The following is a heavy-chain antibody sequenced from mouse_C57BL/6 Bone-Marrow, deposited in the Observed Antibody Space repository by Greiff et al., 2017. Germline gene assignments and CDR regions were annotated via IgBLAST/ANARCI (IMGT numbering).Heavy chain of an antibody. CDR3: TTRGTTAYYFDY. D-gene: IGHD1-2*01. V-gene: IGHV14-4*01. Sequence: VQLKESGAELVRPGASVKLSCTASGFNIKDDYMHWVKQRPEQGLEWIGWIDPENGDTEYASKFQGKATITADTSSNTAYLQLSSLTSEDTAVYYCTTRGTTAYYFDYWGQGTTLTVSS. J-gene: IGHJ2*01. CDR1: GFNIKDDY. CDR2: IDPENGDT.